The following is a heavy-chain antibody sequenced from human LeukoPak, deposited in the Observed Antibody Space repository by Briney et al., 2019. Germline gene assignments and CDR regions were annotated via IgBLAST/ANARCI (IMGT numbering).Heavy chain of an antibody. CDR1: GFTFSSYG. V-gene: IGHV3-30*02. CDR3: AKEWLLRGYYTIDY. Sequence: GGSLRLSCAASGFTFSSYGMHWVRQAPGEGLEWVAFIRYDGSNKYYADSVKGRFTISRDNSKNTLYLQMNSLRAEDTAVYYCAKEWLLRGYYTIDYWGQGTLVTVSS. D-gene: IGHD3-3*01. CDR2: IRYDGSNK. J-gene: IGHJ4*02.